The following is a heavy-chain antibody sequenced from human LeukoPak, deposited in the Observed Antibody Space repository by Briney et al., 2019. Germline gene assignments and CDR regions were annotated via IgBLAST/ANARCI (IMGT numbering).Heavy chain of an antibody. CDR1: GGSISSGSYY. J-gene: IGHJ6*03. D-gene: IGHD2-15*01. CDR2: IYTSGST. CDR3: AGEWSRDNYYYYYMDV. Sequence: SQTLSLTCTVSGGSISSGSYYWSWIRQPAGKGLEWIGRIYTSGSTNYNPSLKSRVTISVDTSKNQFSLKLSSVTAADTAVYYCAGEWSRDNYYYYYMDVWGKGTTVTVSS. V-gene: IGHV4-61*02.